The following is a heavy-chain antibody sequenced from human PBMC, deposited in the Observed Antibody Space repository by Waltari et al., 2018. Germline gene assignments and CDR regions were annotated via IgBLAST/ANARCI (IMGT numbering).Heavy chain of an antibody. Sequence: QVQLVESGGGVVQPGRSLRLSCAASGFTFSSYAMHWVRKAPGKGLEWVAVISNVGSNKYYADSVKGRFTISRDNSKSTLYLQMNSLRTEDTAVYYCARDGGWKITLYFYYYYMDVWGKGTTVTVSS. V-gene: IGHV3-30*01. J-gene: IGHJ6*03. CDR3: ARDGGWKITLYFYYYYMDV. D-gene: IGHD3-16*01. CDR1: GFTFSSYA. CDR2: ISNVGSNK.